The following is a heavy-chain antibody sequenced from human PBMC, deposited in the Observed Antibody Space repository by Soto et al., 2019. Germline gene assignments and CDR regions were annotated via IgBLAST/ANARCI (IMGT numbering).Heavy chain of an antibody. D-gene: IGHD2-2*02. J-gene: IGHJ5*02. CDR3: ARAQGPPVYCSSTSCYNHLGWFDP. CDR1: GGSFSGYY. CDR2: INHSGST. Sequence: SETLSLTCAVYGGSFSGYYWSWIRQPPGKGLEWIGEINHSGSTNYNPSLKSRVTISVDTSKNQFSLKLSSVTAADTAVYYCARAQGPPVYCSSTSCYNHLGWFDPWGQGTLVTVSS. V-gene: IGHV4-34*01.